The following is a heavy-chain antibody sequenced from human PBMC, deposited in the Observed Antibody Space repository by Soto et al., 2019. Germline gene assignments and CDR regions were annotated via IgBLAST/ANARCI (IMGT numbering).Heavy chain of an antibody. CDR2: INAGNGNT. V-gene: IGHV1-3*01. CDR3: ARGGSLYWYFDL. Sequence: ASVKVSCKASGYTFTSYAMPLVRQAPGQRLEWMGWINAGNGNTKYSQKFQGRVTITRDTSASTAYMELSSLRSEDTAVYYCARGGSLYWYFDLWGRGTLVTVSS. D-gene: IGHD1-26*01. CDR1: GYTFTSYA. J-gene: IGHJ2*01.